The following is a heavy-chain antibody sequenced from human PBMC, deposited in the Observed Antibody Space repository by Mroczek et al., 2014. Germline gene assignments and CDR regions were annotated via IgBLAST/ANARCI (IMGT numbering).Heavy chain of an antibody. V-gene: IGHV4-61*02. CDR2: IYTSGST. D-gene: IGHD5-18*01. Sequence: QVQLQESGPGLVKPSQTLSLTCTVSGGSISSGSYYWSWIRQPAGKGLEWIGRIYTSGSTNYNPSLKSRVTMSVDTSKNQFSLKLSSVTAADTAVYYCARDGGYSYGYGYDYWGQGTLVTVSS. J-gene: IGHJ4*02. CDR1: GGSISSGSYY. CDR3: ARDGGYSYGYGYDY.